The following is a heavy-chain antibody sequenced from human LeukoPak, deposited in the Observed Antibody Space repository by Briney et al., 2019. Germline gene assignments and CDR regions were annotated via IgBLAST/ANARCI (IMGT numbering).Heavy chain of an antibody. CDR2: IYYSGST. CDR1: GDSISSSSSY. V-gene: IGHV4-39*07. CDR3: ALSYGTAWDY. Sequence: SETLSLTCTVSGDSISSSSSYWGWIRQPPGEGLEWIGSIYYSGSTNYNPSLKSRVTISVDTSKNQFSLKLSSVTAADTAVYYCALSYGTAWDYWGQGTLVTVSS. J-gene: IGHJ4*02. D-gene: IGHD5-18*01.